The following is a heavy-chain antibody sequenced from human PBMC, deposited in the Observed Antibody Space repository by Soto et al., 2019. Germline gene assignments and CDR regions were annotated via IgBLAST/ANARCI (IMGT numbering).Heavy chain of an antibody. CDR1: GFTFSSYA. V-gene: IGHV3-30-3*01. D-gene: IGHD3-10*01. CDR3: ARDSLLWFGELSYYFDY. J-gene: IGHJ4*02. CDR2: ISYDGSNK. Sequence: QVQLVESGGGVVQPGRSLRLSCAASGFTFSSYAMHWVRQAPGKGLEWVAVISYDGSNKYYADSVKGRFTISRDNSKNTLYLQMNSLRAEDTAVYYCARDSLLWFGELSYYFDYWGQGTLVTVSS.